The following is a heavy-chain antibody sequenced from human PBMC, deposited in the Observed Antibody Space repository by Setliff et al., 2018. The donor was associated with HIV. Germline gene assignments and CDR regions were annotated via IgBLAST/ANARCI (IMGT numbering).Heavy chain of an antibody. CDR3: ARAAAAGRPYYYYFGLDV. V-gene: IGHV4-61*02. J-gene: IGHJ6*02. D-gene: IGHD6-13*01. Sequence: PSETLSLTCTVSGDSVRSSRYYWSWIRQPAGMGLEWIGRFDSSGGTDYNPSLKSRVTISVDTSKNQFSLKLSSVTAADTAVYYCARAAAAGRPYYYYFGLDVWGQGTTVTVSS. CDR1: GDSVRSSRYY. CDR2: FDSSGGT.